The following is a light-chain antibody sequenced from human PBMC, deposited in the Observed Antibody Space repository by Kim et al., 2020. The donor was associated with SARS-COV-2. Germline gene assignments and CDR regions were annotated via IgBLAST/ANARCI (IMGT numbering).Light chain of an antibody. V-gene: IGKV1-27*01. Sequence: DIQMTQSPSSLSASVGDRVTITCRASQDIANSLAWYQQKPGKVPKLLIYAASTLQSGVPSRFSGSGSGTEFTLTIGSLQTEDVATYYCQEYNSAPWTFGPGTKVDIK. CDR2: AAS. CDR1: QDIANS. J-gene: IGKJ1*01. CDR3: QEYNSAPWT.